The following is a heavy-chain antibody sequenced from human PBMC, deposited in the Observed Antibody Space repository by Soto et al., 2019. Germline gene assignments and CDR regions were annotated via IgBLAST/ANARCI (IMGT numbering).Heavy chain of an antibody. D-gene: IGHD6-25*01. CDR1: GGSISSYY. V-gene: IGHV4-59*01. Sequence: QVQLQESGPGLVKPSETLSLTCTVSGGSISSYYWSWIRQPPGKGLECIGYINYSGSTNYNPSLKSRVTISVDTSKNQFSLILSSVTSADTAVYYCARDQLSSGLYVWFDPWGQGTLVTVSS. CDR3: ARDQLSSGLYVWFDP. J-gene: IGHJ5*02. CDR2: INYSGST.